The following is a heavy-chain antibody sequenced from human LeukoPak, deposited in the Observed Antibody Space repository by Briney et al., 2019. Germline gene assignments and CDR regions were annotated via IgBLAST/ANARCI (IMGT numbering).Heavy chain of an antibody. V-gene: IGHV3-23*01. J-gene: IGHJ4*02. CDR2: ISGSGGST. CDR1: GFTFSSYA. CDR3: ATDRRSIVVARYYFDY. Sequence: GGSLRLSCAASGFTFSSYAMSWVRQAPGKGLEWVSAISGSGGSTYYADSVKGRFTISRDNSKNTLYLQMNSLRAEDTAVYYCATDRRSIVVARYYFDYWGQGTLVTVSS. D-gene: IGHD3-22*01.